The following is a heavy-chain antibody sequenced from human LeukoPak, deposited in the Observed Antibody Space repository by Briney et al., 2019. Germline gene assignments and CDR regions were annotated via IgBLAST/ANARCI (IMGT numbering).Heavy chain of an antibody. CDR1: GGTFSSCA. CDR3: ARAAGDSSAWMDY. CDR2: IIPIFGTA. Sequence: GASVKVSCKASGGTFSSCAISWVRQAPGQGLEWMGGIIPIFGTANYAQKFQGRVTITADESTSTAYMELSSLRSEDTAVYYCARAAGDSSAWMDYWGQGTLVTVSS. J-gene: IGHJ4*02. V-gene: IGHV1-69*13. D-gene: IGHD6-19*01.